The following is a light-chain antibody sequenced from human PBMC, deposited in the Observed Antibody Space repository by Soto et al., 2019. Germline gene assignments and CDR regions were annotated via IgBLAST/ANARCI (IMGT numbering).Light chain of an antibody. CDR3: CSYTSSETVV. J-gene: IGLJ3*02. CDR1: NSDVGKYDF. Sequence: QSVLTQPASVSGTPGQSITISCTGTNSDVGKYDFVSWYQHYPDKAPKFIIYEVNKRPSGVSHRFSGSKSGSTASLTISGFQAEDEAHYYCCSYTSSETVVFGGGTKLTVL. V-gene: IGLV2-23*02. CDR2: EVN.